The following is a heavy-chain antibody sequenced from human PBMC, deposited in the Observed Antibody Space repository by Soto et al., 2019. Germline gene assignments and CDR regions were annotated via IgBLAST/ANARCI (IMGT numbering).Heavy chain of an antibody. CDR1: GYTFSDFD. J-gene: IGHJ6*02. D-gene: IGHD3-16*01. Sequence: ASVKVSCKASGYTFSDFDINWLRQAAGQGPEWMGWMNAKSGDTFSAQRLQGKFNMTWNTSLSTAYMEVGSLTSDDAAIYYCARGNPFNYAGFDVWGQGTTVTVSS. CDR2: MNAKSGDT. V-gene: IGHV1-8*01. CDR3: ARGNPFNYAGFDV.